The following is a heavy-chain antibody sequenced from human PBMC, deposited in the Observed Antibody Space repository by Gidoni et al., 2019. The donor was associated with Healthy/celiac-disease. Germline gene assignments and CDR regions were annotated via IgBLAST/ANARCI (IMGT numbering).Heavy chain of an antibody. V-gene: IGHV4-59*01. CDR2: IYYSGST. D-gene: IGHD1-26*01. CDR3: ARERIASGFDY. Sequence: QVQLQESGPGLVQPSETLSLTCTVSGGSISSYYWSWIRQPPGKGLEWIGYIYYSGSTNYNPSLKSRVTISVDTSKNQFSLKLSSVTAADTAVYYCARERIASGFDYWGQGTLVTVSS. CDR1: GGSISSYY. J-gene: IGHJ4*02.